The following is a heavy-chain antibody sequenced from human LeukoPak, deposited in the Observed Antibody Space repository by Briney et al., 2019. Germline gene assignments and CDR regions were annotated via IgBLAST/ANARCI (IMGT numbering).Heavy chain of an antibody. D-gene: IGHD3-9*01. Sequence: SETLSLTCTVSGGSISSYYRSWIRQPAGKGLEWIGRIYTSGSTNYNPSLKSRVTISVDKSKNQFSLKLSSVTAADTAVYYCAREGYYDILTATNLFDYWGQGTLVTVSS. J-gene: IGHJ4*02. V-gene: IGHV4-4*07. CDR1: GGSISSYY. CDR3: AREGYYDILTATNLFDY. CDR2: IYTSGST.